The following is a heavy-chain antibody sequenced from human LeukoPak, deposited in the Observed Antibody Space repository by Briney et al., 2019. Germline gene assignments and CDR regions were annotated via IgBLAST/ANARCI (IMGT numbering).Heavy chain of an antibody. CDR3: ARYITMVRGGSWFDP. D-gene: IGHD3-10*01. CDR1: GYPFTNYD. J-gene: IGHJ5*02. Sequence: ASVKVSCKASGYPFTNYDINWVRQATGQGLEWMGWMNPNSGNTGYAQKFQGRVTMTRNTSISTAYKELSSLRSEDTAVYYCARYITMVRGGSWFDPWGQGTLVTVSS. V-gene: IGHV1-8*01. CDR2: MNPNSGNT.